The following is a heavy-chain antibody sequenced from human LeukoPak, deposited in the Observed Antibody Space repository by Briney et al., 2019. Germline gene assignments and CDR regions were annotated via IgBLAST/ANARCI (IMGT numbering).Heavy chain of an antibody. CDR2: ISGSGSVT. D-gene: IGHD4-17*01. V-gene: IGHV3-23*01. Sequence: GGSLRLSCAASGFTFSNFWMSWVRQAPGKGLEWVSSISGSGSVTYYADSVKGRFTISRDKSKNTLYLQMNSLRAEDAAVYYCAKGDDYGDYYVSSWGQGTLVNVSS. CDR3: AKGDDYGDYYVSS. J-gene: IGHJ5*02. CDR1: GFTFSNFW.